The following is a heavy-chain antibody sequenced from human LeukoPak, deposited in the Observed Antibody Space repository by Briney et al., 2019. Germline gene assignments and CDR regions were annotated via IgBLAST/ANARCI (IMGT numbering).Heavy chain of an antibody. CDR2: IYPGDSDT. Sequence: GESLKISCKGSGYSFTSYWIGWVRQMPGKGLEWMGIIYPGDSDTRYSPSFQGQVTISADKSISTAYLQWSSLKASDTAMYYCARDWISYYDSSGYYELDAFDIWGQGTLVTVSS. CDR3: ARDWISYYDSSGYYELDAFDI. D-gene: IGHD3-22*01. J-gene: IGHJ3*02. V-gene: IGHV5-51*01. CDR1: GYSFTSYW.